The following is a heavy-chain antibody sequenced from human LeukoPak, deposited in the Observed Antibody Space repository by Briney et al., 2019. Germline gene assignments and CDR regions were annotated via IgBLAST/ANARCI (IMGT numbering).Heavy chain of an antibody. CDR1: GYSISSGYY. J-gene: IGHJ4*02. D-gene: IGHD6-13*01. Sequence: SETLSLTCTVSGYSISSGYYWGWIRQPPGKGLEWIGSIYHSGSTYYNPSLKSRVTISVDTSKNQFSLKLSSVTAADTAVYYCARKGIAAVDWGQGTLVTVSS. V-gene: IGHV4-38-2*02. CDR3: ARKGIAAVD. CDR2: IYHSGST.